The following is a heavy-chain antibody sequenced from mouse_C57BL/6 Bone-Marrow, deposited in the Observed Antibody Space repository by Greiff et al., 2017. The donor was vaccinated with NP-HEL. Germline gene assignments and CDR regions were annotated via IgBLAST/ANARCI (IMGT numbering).Heavy chain of an antibody. D-gene: IGHD2-5*01. Sequence: VKLMESGAELVRPGASVTLSCKASGYTFTDYEMHWVKQTPVHGLEWIGAIDPETGGTAYNQKFKGKAILTADKSSSTAYMELRSLTSEDSAVYYCTIYYNNYCYAMDYWGQGTSVTVSS. CDR2: IDPETGGT. V-gene: IGHV1-15*01. CDR3: TIYYNNYCYAMDY. J-gene: IGHJ4*01. CDR1: GYTFTDYE.